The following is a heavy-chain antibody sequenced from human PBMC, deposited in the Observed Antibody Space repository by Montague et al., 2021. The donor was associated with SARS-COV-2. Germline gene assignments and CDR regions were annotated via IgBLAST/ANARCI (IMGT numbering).Heavy chain of an antibody. V-gene: IGHV3-7*01. Sequence: FLRLSCAASGLAISMYWMTWVRQAPGKGLEWVAHIKQDGSETYYADSVKGRFSISRDNTKNSLYLQLNSLRADDTAVYYCGFNSVAGAGDSLGQGTLVTVSS. J-gene: IGHJ4*02. CDR1: GLAISMYW. D-gene: IGHD6-13*01. CDR2: IKQDGSET. CDR3: GFNSVAGAGDS.